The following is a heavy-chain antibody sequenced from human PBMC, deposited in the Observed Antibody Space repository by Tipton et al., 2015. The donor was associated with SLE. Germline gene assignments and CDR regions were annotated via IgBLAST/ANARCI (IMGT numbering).Heavy chain of an antibody. D-gene: IGHD2-21*02. CDR1: GFTFSSYT. CDR2: ISSGGDFI. Sequence: SLRLSCAASGFTFSSYTMNWVRQAPGKGLEWVASISSGGDFIYYADSVKGRFTISRDNAKNSLYLQMNSLRPEDTAVYYCARVGEPGGALCGGDCYTFYFDYWGQGTLVTVSS. V-gene: IGHV3-21*01. J-gene: IGHJ4*02. CDR3: ARVGEPGGALCGGDCYTFYFDY.